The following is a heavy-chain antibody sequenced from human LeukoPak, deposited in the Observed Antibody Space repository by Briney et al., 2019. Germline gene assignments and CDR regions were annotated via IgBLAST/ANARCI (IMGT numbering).Heavy chain of an antibody. CDR2: INPNSGDT. CDR1: GYIFTGYY. D-gene: IGHD3-16*01. V-gene: IGHV1-2*02. CDR3: ARVRYRLAETYIDY. J-gene: IGHJ4*02. Sequence: GASVKVSCKASGYIFTGYYMHWVRQGPGQGLEWMGWINPNSGDTNYAQKFQGRVTMTRDTSISTAYMELSRLRSDDTAVYYCARVRYRLAETYIDYWGQGTLVTVSS.